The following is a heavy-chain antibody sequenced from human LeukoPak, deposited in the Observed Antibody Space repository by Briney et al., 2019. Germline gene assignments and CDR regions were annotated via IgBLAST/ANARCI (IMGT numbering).Heavy chain of an antibody. V-gene: IGHV3-21*01. D-gene: IGHD6-6*01. CDR1: GFTSSDYT. Sequence: GGSLRLSCAASGFTSSDYTMNWARQAPGKGLEWVSSISSSSSYIYYADSVKGRFTISRDNAKNSLYLQMNSLRAEDTAVYYCATIEYSSSTLDYWGQGTLVTVSS. J-gene: IGHJ4*02. CDR2: ISSSSSYI. CDR3: ATIEYSSSTLDY.